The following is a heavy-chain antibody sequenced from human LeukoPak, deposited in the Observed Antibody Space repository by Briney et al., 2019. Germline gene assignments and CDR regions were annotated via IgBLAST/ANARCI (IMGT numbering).Heavy chain of an antibody. CDR3: AKDLSRAVAADWFDP. CDR1: GFTFSNCA. J-gene: IGHJ5*02. D-gene: IGHD6-19*01. Sequence: GGSLRLSCAASGFTFSNCAMSWVRQAPGKGLEWVSSISDSGGSTYYADSVKGRFTISRDNSKNTLYLQMTNLRAADTAVYYCAKDLSRAVAADWFDPWDQGSLVTVSS. CDR2: ISDSGGST. V-gene: IGHV3-23*01.